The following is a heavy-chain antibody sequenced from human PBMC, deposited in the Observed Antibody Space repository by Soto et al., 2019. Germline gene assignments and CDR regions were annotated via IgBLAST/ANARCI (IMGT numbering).Heavy chain of an antibody. CDR1: GGSISSSSYY. D-gene: IGHD1-26*01. CDR3: ARHGAFIGWDQSWFEP. CDR2: IDYSGST. V-gene: IGHV4-39*01. J-gene: IGHJ5*02. Sequence: SETLSLTCTVSGGSISSSSYYWGWIRQPPGKGLEGIGSIDYSGSTYYNPSLKSRVTISVDTSKNQFSLKLSSVTAADTAVYYCARHGAFIGWDQSWFEPWGQGTLVTVSS.